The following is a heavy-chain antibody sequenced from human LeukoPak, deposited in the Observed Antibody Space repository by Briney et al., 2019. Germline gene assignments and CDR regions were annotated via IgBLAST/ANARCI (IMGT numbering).Heavy chain of an antibody. Sequence: GASVKVSCKASGYTFTGYYMHWVRQAPGQGLEWMGWINPNSGGTNYAQKFQGRVTMTRDTSISTAYMELSRLRSDDTAVYYCARDGAVCRSSTSCYESGYYYYYMDVWGKGTTVTISS. CDR2: INPNSGGT. V-gene: IGHV1-2*02. D-gene: IGHD2-2*01. CDR1: GYTFTGYY. CDR3: ARDGAVCRSSTSCYESGYYYYYMDV. J-gene: IGHJ6*03.